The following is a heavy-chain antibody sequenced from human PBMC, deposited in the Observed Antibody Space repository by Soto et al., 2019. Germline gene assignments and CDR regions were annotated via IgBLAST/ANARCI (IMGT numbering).Heavy chain of an antibody. CDR1: GGSISSSSYY. J-gene: IGHJ5*02. Sequence: SETLSLTCTVSGGSISSSSYYWGWIRQPPGKGLEWIGSIYYSGSTYYNPSLKSRVTISVDTSKNQFSLKLSSVTAADTAVYYCARRGDILNSYYKIWFDPWGPGALVT. V-gene: IGHV4-39*01. CDR2: IYYSGST. D-gene: IGHD3-9*01. CDR3: ARRGDILNSYYKIWFDP.